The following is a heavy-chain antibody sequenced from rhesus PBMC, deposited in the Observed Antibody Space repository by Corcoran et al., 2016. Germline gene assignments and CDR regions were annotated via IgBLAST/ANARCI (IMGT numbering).Heavy chain of an antibody. D-gene: IGHD6-31*01. V-gene: IGHV4-160*01. CDR3: ARHPYSSGWYVDY. Sequence: QVQLQQWGAGLVKPSETLSLTCAVYGGSVSGYWWCWIAPPPGKGLEGIGRIRSGGSTNYNPSLKSRVTISIDTSKNQFSLKLSSVTAADTAVYYCARHPYSSGWYVDYWGQGVLVTVSS. CDR2: IRSGGST. J-gene: IGHJ4*01. CDR1: GGSVSGYW.